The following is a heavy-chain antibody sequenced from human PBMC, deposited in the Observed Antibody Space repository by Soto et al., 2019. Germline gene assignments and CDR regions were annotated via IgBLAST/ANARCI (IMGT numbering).Heavy chain of an antibody. Sequence: EVQLVESGGGLVQPGGSLRLSCAASGFTVSSNYMSWVRQAPGKGLEWVSVIYSGGSTYYADSVKGRFTISRDNSKNTLYLQMNSLRAEDTAVYYCARDRVAAAGSTGYFDLWGRGTLVTVPS. J-gene: IGHJ2*01. CDR3: ARDRVAAAGSTGYFDL. CDR2: IYSGGST. D-gene: IGHD6-13*01. CDR1: GFTVSSNY. V-gene: IGHV3-66*01.